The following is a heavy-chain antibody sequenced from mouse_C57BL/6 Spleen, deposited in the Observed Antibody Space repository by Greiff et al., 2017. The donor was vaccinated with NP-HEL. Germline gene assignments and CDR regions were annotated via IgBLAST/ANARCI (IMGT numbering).Heavy chain of an antibody. D-gene: IGHD2-1*01. V-gene: IGHV1-50*01. CDR1: GYTFTSYW. CDR3: ARYGNYNFDY. J-gene: IGHJ2*01. CDR2: IDPSDSYT. Sequence: QVQLQQPGAELVKPGASVKLSCKASGYTFTSYWMQWVKQRPGQGLEWIGEIDPSDSYTNYNQKFKGKATLTVDTSSSTAYMQLSSLTSEDSAVYYCARYGNYNFDYWGQGTTLTVSS.